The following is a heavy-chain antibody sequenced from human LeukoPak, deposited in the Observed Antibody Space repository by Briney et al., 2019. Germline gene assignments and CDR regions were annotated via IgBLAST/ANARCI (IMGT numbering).Heavy chain of an antibody. Sequence: GGSLRLSCAASGFTFSSYAMSWVRQAPGKGLEWVSAISGSGGSTYYADSVKGRFTISRDNSKNTLYLQMNSLRAEDTAVYYCAKVSSRPMVRGGYFDYWGQGTLVTVSS. CDR3: AKVSSRPMVRGGYFDY. CDR2: ISGSGGST. J-gene: IGHJ4*02. V-gene: IGHV3-23*01. D-gene: IGHD3-10*01. CDR1: GFTFSSYA.